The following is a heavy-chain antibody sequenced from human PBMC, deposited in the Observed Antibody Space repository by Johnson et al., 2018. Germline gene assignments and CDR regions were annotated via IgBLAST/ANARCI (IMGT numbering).Heavy chain of an antibody. CDR1: GFTFSSYG. D-gene: IGHD4-23*01. Sequence: QVQLQESGGGVVQPGRSLRLSCAGSGFTFSSYGMHWVRQAPGKGLERVAVISYDGSNKYYADSVKGRFTISRDNSKNTLYLQMNSLRAEDTAVYYCAREIRGGNSAQYFQHWGQGTLVTVSS. V-gene: IGHV3-30*03. CDR3: AREIRGGNSAQYFQH. CDR2: ISYDGSNK. J-gene: IGHJ1*01.